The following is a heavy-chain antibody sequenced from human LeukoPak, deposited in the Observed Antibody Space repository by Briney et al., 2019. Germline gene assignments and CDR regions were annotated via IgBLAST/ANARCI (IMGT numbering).Heavy chain of an antibody. V-gene: IGHV1-24*01. J-gene: IGHJ4*02. CDR3: AKSPYYYGSGSYYSYDY. CDR2: FDPEDGET. D-gene: IGHD3-10*01. Sequence: ASVKVSCKVSGYTLTELSMHWVRQAPGKGLEWMGGFDPEDGETIYAQKFQGRVTMTEDTSTDTAYMELSSLRSEDTAVYYCAKSPYYYGSGSYYSYDYWGQGTLVAVSS. CDR1: GYTLTELS.